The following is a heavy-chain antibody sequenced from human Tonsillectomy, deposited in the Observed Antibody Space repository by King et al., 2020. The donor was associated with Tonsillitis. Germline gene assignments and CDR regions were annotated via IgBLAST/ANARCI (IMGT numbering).Heavy chain of an antibody. CDR3: ARDSGYTIFDY. CDR1: GFTVSSYE. Sequence: VQLVESGGGLVQPGGSLRLSCAASGFTVSSYEMNLVRQAPGKGLEWVSYIGSSGRAIYYADSVKGRFTISRDNAKNSLYLQMNSLRAEDTAVYYCARDSGYTIFDYWGQGTLVTVSS. V-gene: IGHV3-48*03. D-gene: IGHD5-12*01. J-gene: IGHJ4*02. CDR2: IGSSGRAI.